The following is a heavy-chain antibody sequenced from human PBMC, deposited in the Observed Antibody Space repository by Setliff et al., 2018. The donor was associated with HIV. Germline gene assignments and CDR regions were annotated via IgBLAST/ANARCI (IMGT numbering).Heavy chain of an antibody. D-gene: IGHD3-22*01. Sequence: PSETLSLTCAVSGGSINSGSIYWSWVRRPAGGGLEWIGHMHANGLTTYNPSLRSRAAISMETSKNQFSLGLSAVTAADSAIYYCAGLDSADYFVGVLNFWGQGTRVTVSS. V-gene: IGHV4-61*09. CDR2: MHANGLT. J-gene: IGHJ4*03. CDR1: GGSINSGSIY. CDR3: AGLDSADYFVGVLNF.